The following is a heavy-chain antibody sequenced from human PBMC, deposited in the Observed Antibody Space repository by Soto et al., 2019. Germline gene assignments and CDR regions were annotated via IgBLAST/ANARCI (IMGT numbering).Heavy chain of an antibody. CDR3: GRGAAPFDE. CDR1: GLTLSDHY. CDR2: SRNKVIGYTT. J-gene: IGHJ4*02. V-gene: IGHV3-72*01. Sequence: EVQLVQSGGGLVQPGGSLRLSCAASGLTLSDHYMDWVRQTPGKGLEWIGRSRNKVIGYTTEYAASVKGRFTISRDDSTNSLSWQMNSLRTDETAVYYCGRGAAPFDEWGQGTRVTVSS.